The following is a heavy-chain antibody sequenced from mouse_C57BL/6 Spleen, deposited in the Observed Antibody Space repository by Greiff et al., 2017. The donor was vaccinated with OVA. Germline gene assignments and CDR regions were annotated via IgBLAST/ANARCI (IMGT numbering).Heavy chain of an antibody. CDR1: GYAFSSSW. CDR2: IYRGDGDT. CDR3: AREDYDWFAY. V-gene: IGHV1-82*01. J-gene: IGHJ3*01. D-gene: IGHD2-4*01. Sequence: VKLMASGPELVKPGASVKISCKASGYAFSSSWMNWVKQRPGKGLEWIGRIYRGDGDTNYTGKFKGKATLTADKSSSTAYMQLSSLTSEDSAVYFCAREDYDWFAYWSQGTLVTVSA.